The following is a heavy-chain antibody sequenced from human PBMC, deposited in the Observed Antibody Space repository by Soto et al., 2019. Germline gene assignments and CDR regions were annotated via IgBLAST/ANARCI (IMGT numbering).Heavy chain of an antibody. V-gene: IGHV3-30-3*01. D-gene: IGHD4-17*01. CDR1: GFTFSSYA. Sequence: QVQLVESGGGVVQPGRSLRLSCAASGFTFSSYAMHWVRQAPGKGLEWVAVISYDGRNKYYADSVKGRFTISRDNSKNTLYLQMNSLRAEDTAVYYCARGGLDGDYLDYWGQGTLVTVSS. CDR2: ISYDGRNK. CDR3: ARGGLDGDYLDY. J-gene: IGHJ4*02.